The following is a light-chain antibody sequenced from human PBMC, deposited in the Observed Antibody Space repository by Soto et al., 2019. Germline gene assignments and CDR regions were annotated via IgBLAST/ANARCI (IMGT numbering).Light chain of an antibody. CDR1: QSVRDRY. V-gene: IGKV3D-20*02. CDR2: DTS. J-gene: IGKJ4*01. CDR3: QQLRSYPST. Sequence: EIVLTQSPGTLSLSPGERATLSCRASQSVRDRYLAWYQQKPGQAPSLLIYDTSTRATGVPDRFSGSGSGTDFALTISRVEPEDFASYYCQQLRSYPSTFGGGTKVEIK.